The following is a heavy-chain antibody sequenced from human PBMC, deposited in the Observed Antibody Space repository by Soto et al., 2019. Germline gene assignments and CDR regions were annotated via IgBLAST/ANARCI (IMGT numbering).Heavy chain of an antibody. CDR1: GFTFSSYA. J-gene: IGHJ4*02. Sequence: GGSLRLSCAASGFTFSSYAMSWVRQAPGKGLEWVSAISGSGGSTYYADSVKGRFTISRDNSKNTLYLQMNSLSAEDTAVYYCAKPLSGYETEVIDYWGQGTLVTVS. CDR2: ISGSGGST. D-gene: IGHD5-12*01. CDR3: AKPLSGYETEVIDY. V-gene: IGHV3-23*01.